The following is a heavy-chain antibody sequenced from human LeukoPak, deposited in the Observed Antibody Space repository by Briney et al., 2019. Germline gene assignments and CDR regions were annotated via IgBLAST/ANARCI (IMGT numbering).Heavy chain of an antibody. CDR3: ASPRGLWGYYYMDV. CDR2: IIPIFGTA. V-gene: IGHV1-69*06. CDR1: GGTFSSYA. Sequence: SVKVSCKASGGTFSSYAISWVRQAPGQRLEWMGGIIPIFGTANYAQKFQGRVTITADKSTSTAYMELSSLRSEDTAAYYCASPRGLWGYYYMDVWGKGTTVTVSS. D-gene: IGHD3-16*01. J-gene: IGHJ6*03.